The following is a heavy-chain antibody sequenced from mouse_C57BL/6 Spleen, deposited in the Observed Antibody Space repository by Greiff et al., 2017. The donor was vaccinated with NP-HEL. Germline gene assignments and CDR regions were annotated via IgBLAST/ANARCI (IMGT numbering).Heavy chain of an antibody. J-gene: IGHJ3*01. CDR2: INPNNGGT. CDR1: GYTFTDYN. CDR3: ARDDGYYGY. Sequence: EVQLQQSGPELVKPGASVKIPCKASGYTFTDYNMDWVKQSHGKSLEWIGDINPNNGGTIYNQKFKGKATLTVDKSSSTAYMELRSLTSEDTAVYYGARDDGYYGYWGQGTLVTVSA. D-gene: IGHD2-3*01. V-gene: IGHV1-18*01.